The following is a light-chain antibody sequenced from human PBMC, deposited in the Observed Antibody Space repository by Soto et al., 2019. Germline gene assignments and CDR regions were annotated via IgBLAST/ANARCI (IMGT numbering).Light chain of an antibody. Sequence: QMTHYQSSVSASLGYKITITRRASQDIGGRLAWFQQKPGKAPQYLIQAASILQSGVPSRFSGSGSGTEFILTINNLQPEDFASYFCLQVYYFPRTFGLGPKVDIK. CDR3: LQVYYFPRT. V-gene: IGKV1-12*01. CDR2: AAS. J-gene: IGKJ1*01. CDR1: QDIGGR.